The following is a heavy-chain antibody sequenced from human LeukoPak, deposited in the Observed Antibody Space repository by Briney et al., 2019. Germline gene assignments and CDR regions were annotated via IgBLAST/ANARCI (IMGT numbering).Heavy chain of an antibody. CDR2: IYYSGST. CDR1: GGSISSGGYY. CDR3: ARAPAVAGHFDY. V-gene: IGHV4-61*08. J-gene: IGHJ4*02. Sequence: SETLSLTCTVSGGSISSGGYYWSWIRQPPGKGLEWIGYIYYSGSTNYNPSLKSRVTISVDTSKNQFSLKLSSVTAADTAVYYCARAPAVAGHFDYWGQGTLVTVSS. D-gene: IGHD6-19*01.